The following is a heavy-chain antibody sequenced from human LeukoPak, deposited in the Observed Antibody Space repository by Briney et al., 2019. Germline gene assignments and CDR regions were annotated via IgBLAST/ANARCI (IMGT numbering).Heavy chain of an antibody. CDR2: INHSGST. CDR3: ARGRYFDWLFPNRFFDY. Sequence: SETLSLTCAVYGGSFSGYYWSWIRQPPGKGLEWIGEINHSGSTNYNPSLKSRVTISVDTSKNQFSLKLCSVTAADTAVYYCARGRYFDWLFPNRFFDYWGQGTLVTVSS. CDR1: GGSFSGYY. J-gene: IGHJ4*02. D-gene: IGHD3-9*01. V-gene: IGHV4-34*01.